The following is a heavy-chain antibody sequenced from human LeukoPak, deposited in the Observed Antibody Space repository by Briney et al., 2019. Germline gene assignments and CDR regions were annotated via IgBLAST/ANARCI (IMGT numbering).Heavy chain of an antibody. Sequence: SETLSLTCTVSGGSISSSSYYWGWIRQPPGKGLEWIGSIYYSGSTYYNPSLKSRVTISVDTSKNQFSLKLSSVTAADTAVYYCARHREGDYGDYFDYWGQGTLVTVSS. D-gene: IGHD4-17*01. V-gene: IGHV4-39*01. CDR1: GGSISSSSYY. CDR2: IYYSGST. J-gene: IGHJ4*02. CDR3: ARHREGDYGDYFDY.